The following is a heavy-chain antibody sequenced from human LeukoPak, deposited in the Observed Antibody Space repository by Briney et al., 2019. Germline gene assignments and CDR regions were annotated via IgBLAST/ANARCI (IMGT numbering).Heavy chain of an antibody. J-gene: IGHJ4*02. CDR1: GFXFSWYG. CDR3: VKDLSDRDVDY. V-gene: IGHV3-64D*06. CDR2: ISKNGGNT. D-gene: IGHD2-21*02. Sequence: PGGSLRLSCLGSGFXFSWYGMNWVRQAPGRGLEYVSAISKNGGNTYYVDSLKGRFTISRDNSKNTLYLQMNSLRVEDTAVYFCVKDLSDRDVDYWGQGTLVTVSS.